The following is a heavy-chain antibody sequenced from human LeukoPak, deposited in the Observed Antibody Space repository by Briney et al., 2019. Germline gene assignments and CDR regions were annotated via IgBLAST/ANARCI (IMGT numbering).Heavy chain of an antibody. CDR3: ARSGHYLFEDY. CDR2: IYSGGST. Sequence: GGSLRLSCAASGFTVSSNYMSWVRQAPGKGLEWVSVIYSGGSTYYADSVKGRFTISRDNSKNTLYLQMNSLRAEDTAVYYCARSGHYLFEDYWGQGTLVTVSS. CDR1: GFTVSSNY. V-gene: IGHV3-66*01. D-gene: IGHD3-3*01. J-gene: IGHJ4*02.